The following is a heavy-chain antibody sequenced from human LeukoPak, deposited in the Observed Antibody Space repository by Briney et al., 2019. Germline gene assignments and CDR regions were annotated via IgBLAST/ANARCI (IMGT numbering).Heavy chain of an antibody. V-gene: IGHV3-21*01. D-gene: IGHD5-18*01. Sequence: GGSLRLSCAASGFTFSSYSMNWVRQAPGKGLEWVSSISSSSSYIYYADSVKGRFTISRDNAKNSLYLQMNSLRAEDTAVYYCARVDVVDTAMVEDYWSQGTLVTVSS. CDR2: ISSSSSYI. CDR1: GFTFSSYS. CDR3: ARVDVVDTAMVEDY. J-gene: IGHJ4*02.